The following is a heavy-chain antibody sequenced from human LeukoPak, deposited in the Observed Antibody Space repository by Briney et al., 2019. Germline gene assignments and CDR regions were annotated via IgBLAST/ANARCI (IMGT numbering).Heavy chain of an antibody. Sequence: GGSLRLSCAASGFTFSNYWMNWVRQAPGKGLEWVANIKQEGSDKNYVGSERGRFTISRGNAKNLLYLLMHSLRVEDTAVYYCARSGSNGDDYWGQGTLVTVSS. D-gene: IGHD5-24*01. CDR3: ARSGSNGDDY. V-gene: IGHV3-7*01. CDR1: GFTFSNYW. J-gene: IGHJ4*02. CDR2: IKQEGSDK.